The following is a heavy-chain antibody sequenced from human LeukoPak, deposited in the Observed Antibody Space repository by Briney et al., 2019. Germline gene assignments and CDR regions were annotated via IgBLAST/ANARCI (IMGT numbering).Heavy chain of an antibody. J-gene: IGHJ4*02. CDR3: AKKSDYVWGSYRYQYYFDY. CDR1: GFTFSSYA. Sequence: GGSLRLSCAASGFTFSSYAMSWVRQAPGQGLEWVSAISGSGGSTYYADSVKGRFTISRDNSKNTLYLQMNSLRAEDTAVYYCAKKSDYVWGSYRYQYYFDYWGQGTLVTVSS. D-gene: IGHD3-16*02. V-gene: IGHV3-23*01. CDR2: ISGSGGST.